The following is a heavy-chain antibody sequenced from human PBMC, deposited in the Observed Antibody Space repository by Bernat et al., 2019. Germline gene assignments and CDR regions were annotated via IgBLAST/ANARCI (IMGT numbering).Heavy chain of an antibody. J-gene: IGHJ4*02. CDR2: INHSGST. D-gene: IGHD3-22*01. Sequence: QVQLQQWGAGLLKPSETLSLTCAVYGGSFSGYYWSWIRQPPGKGLEWIGEINHSGSTNYNPSLKSRVTISVDTSKNQFSLKLSYVTAADTAVYYCARGFGHYDSSGYYYADYFDYWGQGTLVTVSS. V-gene: IGHV4-34*01. CDR1: GGSFSGYY. CDR3: ARGFGHYDSSGYYYADYFDY.